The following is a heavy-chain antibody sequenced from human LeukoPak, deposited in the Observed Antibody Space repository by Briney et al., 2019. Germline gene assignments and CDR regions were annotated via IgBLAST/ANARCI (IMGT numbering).Heavy chain of an antibody. J-gene: IGHJ4*02. D-gene: IGHD1-26*01. Sequence: GESLKSSCKGSGYNFPDYWIAWVRQMPGKGLEWLGIIYPEDSDTKYSPSFQGQVTISADKSISTAYLQWSSLKASDTAMYYCARSIVGASGEFDYWGQGTLVTVSS. CDR2: IYPEDSDT. CDR1: GYNFPDYW. V-gene: IGHV5-51*01. CDR3: ARSIVGASGEFDY.